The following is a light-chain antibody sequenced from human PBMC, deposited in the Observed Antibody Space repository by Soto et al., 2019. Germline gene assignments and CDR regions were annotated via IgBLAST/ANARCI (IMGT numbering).Light chain of an antibody. CDR2: DSS. J-gene: IGKJ2*01. V-gene: IGKV3-20*01. CDR3: QQYSSSPYN. Sequence: ENVLTQSPDTLSLSPGERATLSCRASQTVASSFLAWYQHKPGQAPRLLIYDSSTRASGIPDRCSGSGSGTDFTLTISTLEPEDFAVYYCQQYSSSPYNFGQGTKLEIK. CDR1: QTVASSF.